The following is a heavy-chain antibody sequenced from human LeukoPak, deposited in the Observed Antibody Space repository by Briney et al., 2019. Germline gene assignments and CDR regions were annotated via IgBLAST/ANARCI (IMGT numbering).Heavy chain of an antibody. V-gene: IGHV4-39*01. CDR1: GGSISSSSYY. Sequence: PSETLSLTCTVSGGSISSSSYYWGWIRQPPGKGLEWIGSIYYSETTYDNPSLKSRVTISIETSKNQFSLSLSSVTASDTAVYYCARQRADYYYYYVDVWGEGTTVAVS. J-gene: IGHJ6*03. CDR2: IYYSETT. CDR3: ARQRADYYYYYVDV.